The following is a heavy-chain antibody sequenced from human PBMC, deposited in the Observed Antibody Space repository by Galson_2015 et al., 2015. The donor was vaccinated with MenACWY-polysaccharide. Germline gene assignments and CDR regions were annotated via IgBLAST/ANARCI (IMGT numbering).Heavy chain of an antibody. CDR1: GFTVSSNY. V-gene: IGHV3-66*01. Sequence: SLRLSCAASGFTVSSNYMSWVRQAPGKGLEWVSVIYSGGSTYYADSVKGRFTISRDNSKNTLYLQMNSLRAEDTAVYYCASTTVTTLGDASDIWGQGTMVTVSS. J-gene: IGHJ3*02. CDR3: ASTTVTTLGDASDI. D-gene: IGHD4-17*01. CDR2: IYSGGST.